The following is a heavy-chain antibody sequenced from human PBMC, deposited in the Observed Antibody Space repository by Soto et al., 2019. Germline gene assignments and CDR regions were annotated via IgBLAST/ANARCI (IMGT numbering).Heavy chain of an antibody. V-gene: IGHV3-21*02. CDR1: GFALTTYT. J-gene: IGHJ4*02. CDR2: INGRSNYK. CDR3: VSEDGVGGASSAFDS. Sequence: EVQLVESGGGLVAPGGSLRLSCVASGFALTTYTMNWVRQAPGTGLEWVSSINGRSNYKYYSDSVKGRFTVSRDNAQNSLFLQMSRLGPEDTAVYYCVSEDGVGGASSAFDSWGQGPLVTVSS. D-gene: IGHD1-26*01.